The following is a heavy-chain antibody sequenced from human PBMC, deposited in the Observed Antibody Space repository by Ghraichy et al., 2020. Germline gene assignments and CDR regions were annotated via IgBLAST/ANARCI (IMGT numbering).Heavy chain of an antibody. CDR1: GGSISRGGHY. D-gene: IGHD3-16*02. CDR3: ARTILDGTYRFCY. V-gene: IGHV4-31*03. CDR2: ISLSGTT. Sequence: SETLSLTCSVSGGSISRGGHYWSWIRQVPGKGLEWIGFISLSGTTYYNPSLRSRVAISLDTSENTYSLRLKSMTASDTAVYYCARTILDGTYRFCYWGQGTMVTVSP. J-gene: IGHJ4*02.